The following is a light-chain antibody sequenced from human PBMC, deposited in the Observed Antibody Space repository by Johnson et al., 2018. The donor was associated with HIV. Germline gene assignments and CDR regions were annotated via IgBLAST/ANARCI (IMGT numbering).Light chain of an antibody. J-gene: IGLJ1*01. V-gene: IGLV1-51*01. CDR2: DNN. CDR3: GTWDSSLSAGPYV. CDR1: SSNIVNIY. Sequence: QSVLTQPPSVSAAPGQKVTISCSASSSNIVNIYISWYQHLPGTAPKLLIYDNNKRPSGIPDRFSGSKSGTSATLGITGLQTGDEADYYCGTWDSSLSAGPYVFGTGTKVTVL.